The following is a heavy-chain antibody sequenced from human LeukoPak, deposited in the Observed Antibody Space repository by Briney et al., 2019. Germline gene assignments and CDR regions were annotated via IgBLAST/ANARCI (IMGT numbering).Heavy chain of an antibody. D-gene: IGHD2-2*01. V-gene: IGHV1-69*13. CDR1: GYTFTNYS. J-gene: IGHJ6*04. CDR3: ARFTWCSSTSCYSGMDV. CDR2: IIPIFGTA. Sequence: ASVKVSCKASGYTFTNYSISWVRQAPGQGLEWMGGIIPIFGTANYAQKFQGRVTITADESTSTAYMELSSLRSEDTAVYYCARFTWCSSTSCYSGMDVWGKGTTVTISS.